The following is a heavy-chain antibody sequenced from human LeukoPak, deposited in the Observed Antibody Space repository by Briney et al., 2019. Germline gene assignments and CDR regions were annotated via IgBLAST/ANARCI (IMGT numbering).Heavy chain of an antibody. Sequence: GASVKVSCEASGYTFTNYYIHWLRQAPGQGLEWMGIINPTDGGTTYAQKFQGRVTMTRDTSTSTVYIDLSSLRAEDTAVYYCAREDHSSGYFPWGQGTLVTVSS. D-gene: IGHD3-22*01. V-gene: IGHV1-46*01. CDR3: AREDHSSGYFP. J-gene: IGHJ5*02. CDR2: INPTDGGT. CDR1: GYTFTNYY.